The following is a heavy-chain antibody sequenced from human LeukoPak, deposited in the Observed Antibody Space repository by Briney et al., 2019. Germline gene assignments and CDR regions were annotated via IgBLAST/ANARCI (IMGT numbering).Heavy chain of an antibody. Sequence: PSETLSLTGTVSGGSISSDYWSWIRQPAGKGLEVIGRISTSGSTNYNPSLKSRVTMSVDTSKNQFSLKLSTVTAADTAVYYCARTGYYYYYMDVWGKGTTVTVSS. D-gene: IGHD1-14*01. CDR3: ARTGYYYYYMDV. J-gene: IGHJ6*03. V-gene: IGHV4-4*07. CDR2: ISTSGST. CDR1: GGSISSDY.